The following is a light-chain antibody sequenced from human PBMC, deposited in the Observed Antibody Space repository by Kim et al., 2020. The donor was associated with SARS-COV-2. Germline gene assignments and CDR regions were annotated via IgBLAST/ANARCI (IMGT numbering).Light chain of an antibody. CDR1: SSDVGGYNY. CDR3: SSYTSSSLEV. Sequence: QSALTQPASVSGSPGQSITISCTGTSSDVGGYNYVSWYQQHPGKAPKLMIYDVSKRPSGVSNRFSGSKSGNTASLTISGLQAEDEADYYCSSYTSSSLEVFGGGTQLTVL. J-gene: IGLJ2*01. CDR2: DVS. V-gene: IGLV2-14*01.